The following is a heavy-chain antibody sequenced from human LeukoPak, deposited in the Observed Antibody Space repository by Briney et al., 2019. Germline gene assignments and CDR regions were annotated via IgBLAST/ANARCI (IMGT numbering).Heavy chain of an antibody. CDR3: AKGTLGHCNGASCYPLDY. J-gene: IGHJ4*02. D-gene: IGHD2-15*01. CDR1: GFTFSNYA. Sequence: GGSLRLSCAASGFTFSNYAMAWVRQAPGKEPEWVSVITGGGGDIYHIDSVKGRFTISRDNSKNTLYLQMNSLRAEDTAVYFCAKGTLGHCNGASCYPLDYWGQGTLVTVSS. CDR2: ITGGGGDI. V-gene: IGHV3-23*01.